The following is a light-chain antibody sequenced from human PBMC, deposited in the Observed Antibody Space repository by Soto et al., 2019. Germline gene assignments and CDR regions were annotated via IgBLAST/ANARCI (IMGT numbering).Light chain of an antibody. Sequence: QSVLTQPPSASGSPGQSVTISCTGTLSDVGGQNSVSWYQQHPGKAPKLMICEVNKRPSGVPDRFSGSKSGNTASLTVSGLQAEDEADYYCSSYAGSSNVFGTGTKVT. CDR1: LSDVGGQNS. J-gene: IGLJ1*01. CDR3: SSYAGSSNV. CDR2: EVN. V-gene: IGLV2-8*01.